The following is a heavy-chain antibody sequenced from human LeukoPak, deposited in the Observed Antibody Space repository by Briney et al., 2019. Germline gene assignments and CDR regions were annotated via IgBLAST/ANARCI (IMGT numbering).Heavy chain of an antibody. J-gene: IGHJ3*02. CDR1: GDSVSSNSAA. CDR3: AREGSIVGATTPNNAFDI. Sequence: SQTLSLTCAISGDSVSSNSAAWNWIRQSPSRGLDWLGRTYYRSTWYNDYAVSVKSRITINPDTSKNQFSLQLNSVTPEDTAVYYCAREGSIVGATTPNNAFDIWGQGTMVTVSS. D-gene: IGHD1-26*01. V-gene: IGHV6-1*01. CDR2: TYYRSTWYN.